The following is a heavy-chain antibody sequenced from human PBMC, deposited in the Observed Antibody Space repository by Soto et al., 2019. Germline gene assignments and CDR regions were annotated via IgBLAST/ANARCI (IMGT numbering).Heavy chain of an antibody. CDR2: ISGSGGST. CDR3: AKDRAYHYYDSSGYYVY. D-gene: IGHD3-22*01. J-gene: IGHJ4*02. V-gene: IGHV3-23*01. Sequence: EVQLLESGGGLVQPGGSLRLSCAASGFTFSSYAMSWVRQAPGKGLEWVSAISGSGGSTYYADSVKGRFTSSRDNSKNTLDLQMNSLRAEDTAVYYCAKDRAYHYYDSSGYYVYWGQGTLVTVSS. CDR1: GFTFSSYA.